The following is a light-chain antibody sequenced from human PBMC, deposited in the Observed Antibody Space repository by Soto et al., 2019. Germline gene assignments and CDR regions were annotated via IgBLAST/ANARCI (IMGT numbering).Light chain of an antibody. Sequence: EIVMTQSPVTLSVSPGERATLSCRASQIVSSNLAWYQQKPGQAPSLLIYGAFTRATGIPARFSGTGSGTEFTLTISSLQSEDFALYYCQQYNDWPLTFGQGTKVDI. CDR1: QIVSSN. J-gene: IGKJ1*01. CDR2: GAF. CDR3: QQYNDWPLT. V-gene: IGKV3-15*01.